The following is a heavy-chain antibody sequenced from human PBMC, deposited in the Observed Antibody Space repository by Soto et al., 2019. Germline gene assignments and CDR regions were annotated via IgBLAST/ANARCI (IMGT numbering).Heavy chain of an antibody. Sequence: SETLSLTCAVSGGSISSGCYSWSWIRQPPGKGLEWIGYIYHSGSTYYNPSLKSRVTISVGRSKNQFSLKLSSVTAADTAVYYCARQGGTTMGYYFDYWGQGTLVTVSS. CDR1: GGSISSGCYS. CDR3: ARQGGTTMGYYFDY. V-gene: IGHV4-30-2*01. J-gene: IGHJ4*02. D-gene: IGHD5-18*01. CDR2: IYHSGST.